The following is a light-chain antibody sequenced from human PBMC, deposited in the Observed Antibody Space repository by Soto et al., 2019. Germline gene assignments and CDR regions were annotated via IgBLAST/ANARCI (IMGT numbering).Light chain of an antibody. V-gene: IGLV2-14*01. CDR3: SSYTSSSPYV. CDR1: SSDVGGYNY. CDR2: DVS. J-gene: IGLJ1*01. Sequence: QSALTQPASVSGSPGQSITISCTGTSSDVGGYNYVSWYQQHPGKAPKLMIYDVSNRPSGVSNRFSGSKSGNTASLTISGLQAKDEADYYCSSYTSSSPYVFGTGTKVTVL.